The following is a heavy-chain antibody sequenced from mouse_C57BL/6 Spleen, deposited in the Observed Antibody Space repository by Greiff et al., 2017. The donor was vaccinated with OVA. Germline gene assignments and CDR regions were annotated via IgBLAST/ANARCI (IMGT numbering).Heavy chain of an antibody. V-gene: IGHV3-6*01. D-gene: IGHD1-1*01. CDR1: GYSLTSGYY. CDR2: LSYDGSN. J-gene: IGHJ4*01. CDR3: ARGAYYYGSSPCAMDY. Sequence: EESGPGLVKPSPSLSLPCSVTGYSLTSGYYWNWIRQFPGNKLEWMGYLSYDGSNNYNPSLKNRSSITRDTSKNQFFLKWNSVTTEDTATYYCARGAYYYGSSPCAMDYWGQGTSVTVSS.